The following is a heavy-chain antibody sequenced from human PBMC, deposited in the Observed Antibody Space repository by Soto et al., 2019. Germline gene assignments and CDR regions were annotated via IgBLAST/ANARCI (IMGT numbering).Heavy chain of an antibody. D-gene: IGHD6-13*01. Sequence: GGSLRLSCAASGFTFDDYGMSWVRQAPGKGLEWVSGINWNGGSKGYADSVKGRFTISRDNAKNSLYLQMNSLRAEDTALYHCARGASSSSWYGDAFDIWGQGTMVTVSS. CDR2: INWNGGSK. CDR3: ARGASSSSWYGDAFDI. J-gene: IGHJ3*02. V-gene: IGHV3-20*01. CDR1: GFTFDDYG.